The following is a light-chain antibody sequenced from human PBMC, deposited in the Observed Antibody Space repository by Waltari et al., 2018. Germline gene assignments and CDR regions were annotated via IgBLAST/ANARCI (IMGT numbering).Light chain of an antibody. Sequence: SYVLTQPPSVSVAPGKTARITCGGNDMGSKSVNWYQQKTGRVPVLVVYVETERPSGIPERFSGSNSGSTATLTISRVEAGDEADYSCQLWDSTSDHPGVFGGGTKLTVL. CDR3: QLWDSTSDHPGV. CDR2: VET. CDR1: DMGSKS. J-gene: IGLJ3*02. V-gene: IGLV3-21*03.